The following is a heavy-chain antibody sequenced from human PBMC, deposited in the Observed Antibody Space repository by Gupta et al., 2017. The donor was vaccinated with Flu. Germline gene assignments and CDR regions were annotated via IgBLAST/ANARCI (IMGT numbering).Heavy chain of an antibody. D-gene: IGHD1-1*01. Sequence: EVKLVESGGGLVQPGGSLRLSCTASGFTFSSHWMTWVRLTPGKGLECVANIEHDGGEMYYMDSVKGRFTISRDNAKNSLYLQMNSLRGEDTAVYFCARDRLPSKYIGMDVWGQGTTVTVSS. J-gene: IGHJ6*02. V-gene: IGHV3-7*01. CDR2: IEHDGGEM. CDR1: GFTFSSHW. CDR3: ARDRLPSKYIGMDV.